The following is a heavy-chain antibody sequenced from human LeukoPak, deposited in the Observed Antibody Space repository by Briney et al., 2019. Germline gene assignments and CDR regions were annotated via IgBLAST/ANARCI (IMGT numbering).Heavy chain of an antibody. D-gene: IGHD3-16*01. CDR1: GFPFSGSW. V-gene: IGHV3-7*04. J-gene: IGHJ5*02. Sequence: PGGSLRLSCAASGFPFSGSWMAWVRQGPGKRLEWVANIKTDGSEKYYVDSVKGRFTISRDNAKSSLYLQMNSLRVEDTAIYYCAKDWAHFDPWGQGTLVTVSS. CDR2: IKTDGSEK. CDR3: AKDWAHFDP.